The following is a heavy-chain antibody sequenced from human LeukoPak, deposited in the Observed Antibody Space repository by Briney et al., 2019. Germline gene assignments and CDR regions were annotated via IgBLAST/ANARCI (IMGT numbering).Heavy chain of an antibody. Sequence: GGSLRLSCAASGFTFSSSAMSWVRQVPGKGLEWVSGISWNSGSIGYADSVKGRFTISRDNAKNSLYLQMNSLRAEDTALYYCAKARYTTALDYWGQGTLVTVSS. CDR3: AKARYTTALDY. V-gene: IGHV3-9*01. D-gene: IGHD4-17*01. CDR2: ISWNSGSI. J-gene: IGHJ4*02. CDR1: GFTFSSSA.